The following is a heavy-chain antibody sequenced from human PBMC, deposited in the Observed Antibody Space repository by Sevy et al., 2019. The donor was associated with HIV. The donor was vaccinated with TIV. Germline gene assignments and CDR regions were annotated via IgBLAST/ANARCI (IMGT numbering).Heavy chain of an antibody. CDR2: ISYDGSNK. V-gene: IGHV3-30*18. D-gene: IGHD2-15*01. J-gene: IGHJ6*02. CDR1: GFTFSSYG. Sequence: GGSLRLSCAASGFTFSSYGMHWVRQAPGKGLEWVAVISYDGSNKYYADSVKGRFTISRDNSKNTLYLQMNSLRAEDTAVYYCAKVGGDIVAGDYYYGMHVWGQGTTVTVSS. CDR3: AKVGGDIVAGDYYYGMHV.